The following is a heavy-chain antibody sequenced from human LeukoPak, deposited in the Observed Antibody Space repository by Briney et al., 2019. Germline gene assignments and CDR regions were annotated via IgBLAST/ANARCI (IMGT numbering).Heavy chain of an antibody. V-gene: IGHV4-61*02. Sequence: SQTLSLTCTVSGGSISSGSYYWSWIRQPAGKGLEWIGRIYTSGSTNYNPSLKCRVTISVDTSKNQFSLKLSSVTAADTAVYYCASTPDWELPWFDPWGQGTLVTVSS. D-gene: IGHD1-26*01. J-gene: IGHJ5*02. CDR1: GGSISSGSYY. CDR3: ASTPDWELPWFDP. CDR2: IYTSGST.